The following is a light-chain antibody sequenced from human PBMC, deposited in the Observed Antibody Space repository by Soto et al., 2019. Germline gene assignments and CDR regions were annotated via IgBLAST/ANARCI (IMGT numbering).Light chain of an antibody. Sequence: QTVVTQEPSFSVSPGGTVTLTCGLTSGSVSTNYYPSWYQQTPGQAPRTLIYNTNTRSSGVPDRFSGSILASKAALTISGAQAEDESNYYCVLYLGGGIRVFSGGTKLTVL. J-gene: IGLJ3*02. CDR2: NTN. V-gene: IGLV8-61*01. CDR3: VLYLGGGIRV. CDR1: SGSVSTNYY.